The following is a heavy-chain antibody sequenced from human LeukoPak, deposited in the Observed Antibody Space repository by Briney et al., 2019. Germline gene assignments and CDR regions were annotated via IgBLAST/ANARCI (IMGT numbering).Heavy chain of an antibody. CDR1: GYTFTGYY. V-gene: IGHV1-2*02. D-gene: IGHD6-19*01. Sequence: GASVKVSCKASGYTFTGYYMHWVRQAPGQGLEWMGWINPNSGGTNYAQKFQGRVSMTRDTSISTAYMELSRLRSDDTAVYYCARDSDTGYSSGQPPLDYWGQGTLVTVSS. CDR2: INPNSGGT. J-gene: IGHJ4*02. CDR3: ARDSDTGYSSGQPPLDY.